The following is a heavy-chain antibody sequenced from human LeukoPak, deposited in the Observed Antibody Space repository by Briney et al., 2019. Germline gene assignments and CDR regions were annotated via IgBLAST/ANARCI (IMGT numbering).Heavy chain of an antibody. J-gene: IGHJ5*02. D-gene: IGHD6-19*01. CDR1: GYTFTSYG. Sequence: ASVKVSCKASGYTFTSYGISWVRQAPGQGLEWMGWISAYNGNTNYAQKLQGRVTMTTDTSTSTAYMELRSLRSDDTAVYYCARDVRGSGWLLGYWFDPWGQGTLVTVSS. CDR3: ARDVRGSGWLLGYWFDP. CDR2: ISAYNGNT. V-gene: IGHV1-18*01.